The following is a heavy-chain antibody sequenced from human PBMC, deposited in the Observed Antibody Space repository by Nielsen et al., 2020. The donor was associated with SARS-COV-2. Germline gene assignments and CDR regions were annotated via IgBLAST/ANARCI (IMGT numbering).Heavy chain of an antibody. CDR1: GGALTLFS. Sequence: ASVKVSCKVSGGALTLFSMHWVRQAPGKGLEWMGEFDPQDGETTYAQKLQGRVTMTTDTSTSTAYMELRSLRSDDTAVYYCARGAPYYYDSSGYYYDLDYWGQGTLVTVSS. V-gene: IGHV1-24*01. CDR3: ARGAPYYYDSSGYYYDLDY. CDR2: FDPQDGET. J-gene: IGHJ4*02. D-gene: IGHD3-22*01.